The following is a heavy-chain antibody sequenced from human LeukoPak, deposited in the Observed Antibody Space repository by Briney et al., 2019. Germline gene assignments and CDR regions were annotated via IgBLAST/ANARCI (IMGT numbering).Heavy chain of an antibody. Sequence: GESLKISCKASGYSFTNYWIGWVRQTPGKGLEWMGIIYAGDSDTRYSPSFQGQVTISADKSISTAFLQWSSLKASDTAMYYCARHSYATDYWGQGTLVTVSS. V-gene: IGHV5-51*01. CDR3: ARHSYATDY. CDR1: GYSFTNYW. D-gene: IGHD3-16*01. CDR2: IYAGDSDT. J-gene: IGHJ4*02.